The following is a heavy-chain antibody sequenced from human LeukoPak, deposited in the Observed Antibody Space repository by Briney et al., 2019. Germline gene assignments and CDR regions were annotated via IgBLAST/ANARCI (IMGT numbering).Heavy chain of an antibody. V-gene: IGHV3-30*03. J-gene: IGHJ4*02. CDR3: ARSNCGGDCYSGVYGY. D-gene: IGHD2-21*02. CDR2: ISYDGSNK. CDR1: GFTFSSYG. Sequence: GGSLRLSCAASGFTFSSYGMHWVRQAPGKGLEWVAVISYDGSNKYYADSVKGRFTISRDNAKNSLYLQMNSLRAEDTAVYYCARSNCGGDCYSGVYGYWGQGTLVTVSS.